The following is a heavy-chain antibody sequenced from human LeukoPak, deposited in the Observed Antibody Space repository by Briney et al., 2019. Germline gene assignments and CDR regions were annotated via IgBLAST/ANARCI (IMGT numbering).Heavy chain of an antibody. V-gene: IGHV3-9*01. CDR1: GFTFDDYA. CDR2: ISWNSGSI. D-gene: IGHD3-22*01. CDR3: AKGPMIRGPFDY. Sequence: PGRSLRLSCAASGFTFDDYAMHWVRQAPGKGLEWVSGISWNSGSIGYADSVKGRFTISRDNAKNSLYLQMNSLRAEDTALYYCAKGPMIRGPFDYWGQGTLAIVSS. J-gene: IGHJ4*02.